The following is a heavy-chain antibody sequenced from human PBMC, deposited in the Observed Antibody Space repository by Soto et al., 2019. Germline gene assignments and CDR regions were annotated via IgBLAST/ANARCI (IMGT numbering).Heavy chain of an antibody. D-gene: IGHD2-8*02. Sequence: PSEDLSLPCAVYGGSFSGYYWTWIRQPPGTGLEWIGEINHSGSTNYNPSLKSRVTISVDTSKNQFSLKLTSVTAADTAVYYCARDKITGLFDYWGQGTPVTVSS. CDR3: ARDKITGLFDY. CDR2: INHSGST. V-gene: IGHV4-34*01. CDR1: GGSFSGYY. J-gene: IGHJ4*02.